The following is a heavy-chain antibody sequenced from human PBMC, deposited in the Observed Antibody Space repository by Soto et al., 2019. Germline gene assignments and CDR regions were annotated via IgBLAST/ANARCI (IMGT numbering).Heavy chain of an antibody. J-gene: IGHJ5*02. D-gene: IGHD4-17*01. CDR2: IIPILGIA. CDR1: GGTFSSYT. Sequence: QVQLVQSGAEVKKPGSSVKVSCKASGGTFSSYTISWVRQAPGQGLEWMGRIIPILGIANYAQKFQGRVTITADKSTSTAYMELSSLRSEDTAVYYCARGGSTVWNGFDPWGQGTLVTVSS. V-gene: IGHV1-69*02. CDR3: ARGGSTVWNGFDP.